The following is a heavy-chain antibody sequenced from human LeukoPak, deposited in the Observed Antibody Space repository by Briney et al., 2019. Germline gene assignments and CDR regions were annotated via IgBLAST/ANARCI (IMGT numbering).Heavy chain of an antibody. CDR1: GYTFTGYY. CDR3: ARDVGSGIAARQDAFDI. V-gene: IGHV1-2*02. J-gene: IGHJ3*02. CDR2: INPNSGGT. D-gene: IGHD6-6*01. Sequence: ASVKVSCKASGYTFTGYYMHWVRQAPGQGLEWMGWINPNSGGTIYAQKFQGRVTMTRDTSISTAYMELSRLRSDDTAVYYCARDVGSGIAARQDAFDIWGQGTMVTVSS.